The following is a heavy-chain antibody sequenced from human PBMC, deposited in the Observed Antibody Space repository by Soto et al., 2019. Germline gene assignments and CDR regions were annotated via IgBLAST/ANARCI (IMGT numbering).Heavy chain of an antibody. CDR3: ASFPPNYDFWSGYHNS. CDR2: IIPILGIA. Sequence: QVQLVQSGAEVKKPGSSVKVSCKASGGTFSSYTISWVRQAPGQGLEWMGRIIPILGIANYAQKFQGRVTISADKARSTAYMELSSLRSEDTAVYYCASFPPNYDFWSGYHNSWGQGTLVTVSS. V-gene: IGHV1-69*02. D-gene: IGHD3-3*01. CDR1: GGTFSSYT. J-gene: IGHJ4*02.